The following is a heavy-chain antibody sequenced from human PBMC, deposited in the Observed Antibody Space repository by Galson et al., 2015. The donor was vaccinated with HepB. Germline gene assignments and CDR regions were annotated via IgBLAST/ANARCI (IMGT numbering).Heavy chain of an antibody. CDR1: GFTVSSNY. V-gene: IGHV3-53*01. CDR2: IYSGGST. CDR3: ARRAGSSWYYFDY. Sequence: SLRLSCAASGFTVSSNYMSWVRQAPGKGLEWVSVIYSGGSTYYEDYVKGRFTISRDKSKNTLYLQMNSLRAEGTAVYYCARRAGSSWYYFDYWGQGTLVTVSS. D-gene: IGHD6-13*01. J-gene: IGHJ4*02.